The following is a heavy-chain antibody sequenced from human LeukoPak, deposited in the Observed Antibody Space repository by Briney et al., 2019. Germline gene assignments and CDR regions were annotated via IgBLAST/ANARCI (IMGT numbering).Heavy chain of an antibody. D-gene: IGHD2-2*01. J-gene: IGHJ4*02. CDR3: ASVSASTRYYFDY. CDR2: INHNGNVK. CDR1: GFTFSIYW. Sequence: EGSLRLSCAASGFTFSIYWMNCARAAPGKGLEWVASINHNGNVKYYVDSVKSRFTSSRDNAKNSLYLQMNSPRDEDTAVYYCASVSASTRYYFDYWGQGTLVTVSS. V-gene: IGHV3-7*01.